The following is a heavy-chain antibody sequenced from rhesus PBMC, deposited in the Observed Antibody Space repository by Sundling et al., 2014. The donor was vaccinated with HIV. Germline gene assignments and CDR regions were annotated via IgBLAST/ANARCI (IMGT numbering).Heavy chain of an antibody. D-gene: IGHD1-1*01. CDR3: ARGIVQQHLDS. Sequence: QVQLQESGPGVVKPSETLSLTCAVSGGSISDSYRWSWIRQPPGKGLEWIGYIYGQSTATYYNPSLKSRVTISKDTSKNQFSLRLSSVTAADTAVYYCARGIVQQHLDSWGQGVLVTVSS. V-gene: IGHV4S10*01. J-gene: IGHJ4*01. CDR2: IYGQSTAT. CDR1: GGSISDSYR.